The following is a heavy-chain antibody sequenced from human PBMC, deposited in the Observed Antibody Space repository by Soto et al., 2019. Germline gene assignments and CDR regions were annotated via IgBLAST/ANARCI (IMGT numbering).Heavy chain of an antibody. V-gene: IGHV1-46*01. CDR3: ARVGVDTAMDLRERYYFDY. CDR1: GYTFTSYY. D-gene: IGHD5-18*01. J-gene: IGHJ4*02. CDR2: INPSGGST. Sequence: ASVNGSCKSSGYTFTSYYMHWGRQAPGQGLEWMGIINPSGGSTSYAQKFQGRVTMTRDTSTSTVYMELSSLRSEDTAVYYCARVGVDTAMDLRERYYFDYWGQGTLVTVSS.